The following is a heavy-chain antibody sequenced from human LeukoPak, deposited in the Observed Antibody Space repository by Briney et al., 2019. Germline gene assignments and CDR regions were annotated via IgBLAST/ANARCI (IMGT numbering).Heavy chain of an antibody. CDR1: GFTFSSYA. V-gene: IGHV3-23*01. J-gene: IGHJ4*02. CDR2: LSGRGDTT. Sequence: GGSLRLSCAASGFTFSSYAMSWVRQAPGKGLEWVSALSGRGDTTYYADSVKGRFTISRDNSKNTLYLQMNSLRAEDTAVYYCAKSMVRGIIILDFDYWGQGTLVTVSS. CDR3: AKSMVRGIIILDFDY. D-gene: IGHD3-10*01.